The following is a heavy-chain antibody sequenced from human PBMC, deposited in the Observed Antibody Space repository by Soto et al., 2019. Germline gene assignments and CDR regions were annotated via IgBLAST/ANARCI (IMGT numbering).Heavy chain of an antibody. CDR1: GGSISSYC. CDR2: IYYSGST. D-gene: IGHD3-3*01. J-gene: IGHJ6*02. V-gene: IGHV4-59*01. Sequence: KPSETLSLTCTVSGGSISSYCWSWIRQPPGKGLEWIGYIYYSGSTNYNPSLRSRVTISVDTSKNQFSLKLSSVTAADTAVYYCARGGQYYDFWSGDYYYYGMDVWGQGTTVTVSS. CDR3: ARGGQYYDFWSGDYYYYGMDV.